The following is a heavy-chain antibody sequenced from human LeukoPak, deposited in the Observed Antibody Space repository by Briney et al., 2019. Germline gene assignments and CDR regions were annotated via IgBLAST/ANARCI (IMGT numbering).Heavy chain of an antibody. D-gene: IGHD1-1*01. CDR2: ILNDGSNK. J-gene: IGHJ4*02. Sequence: GGSLRLSCAASGFSFSIYGMHWVRQAPGKGLEWVAFILNDGSNKYYADSVKGRFTISRDDSKNTLYLQMNSLRTEDTAVYYCAKRGTGTTLFFDYWGQGTLVTVSS. CDR3: AKRGTGTTLFFDY. V-gene: IGHV3-30*02. CDR1: GFSFSIYG.